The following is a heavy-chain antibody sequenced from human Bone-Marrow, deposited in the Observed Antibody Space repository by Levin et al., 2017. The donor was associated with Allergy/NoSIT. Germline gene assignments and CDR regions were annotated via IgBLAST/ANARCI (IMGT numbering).Heavy chain of an antibody. CDR3: VRAQEPHITTFDY. CDR2: MSGVGGNT. J-gene: IGHJ4*02. V-gene: IGHV3-23*01. D-gene: IGHD1-14*01. CDR1: GFTFSNHA. Sequence: GGSLRLSCAASGFTFSNHAMGWVRQAPGKGLEWVSSMSGVGGNTYYADSVRGRFTISRDNSQNTLFLPMNSLRVEDASFYYCVRAQEPHITTFDYWGPVTLVTVSS.